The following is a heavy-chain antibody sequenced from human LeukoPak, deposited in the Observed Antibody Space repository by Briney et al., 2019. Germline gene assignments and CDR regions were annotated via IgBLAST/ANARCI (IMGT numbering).Heavy chain of an antibody. J-gene: IGHJ5*02. Sequence: GRSLRLSCAASGFTFSSYGMHWVRQAPGKGLEWVAVISYDGSNKYYADSVKGRFTISRDNSKNTLYLQMNSLRAEDTAVYYCARDPDGDYVSWGQGTLVTVSS. D-gene: IGHD4-17*01. CDR3: ARDPDGDYVS. V-gene: IGHV3-30*03. CDR1: GFTFSSYG. CDR2: ISYDGSNK.